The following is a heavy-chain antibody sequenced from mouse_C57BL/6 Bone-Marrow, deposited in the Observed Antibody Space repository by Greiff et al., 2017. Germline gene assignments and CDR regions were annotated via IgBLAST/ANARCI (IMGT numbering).Heavy chain of an antibody. J-gene: IGHJ4*01. V-gene: IGHV3-6*01. CDR3: AREGAYYSNYDAMDY. CDR1: GYSITSGYY. D-gene: IGHD2-5*01. Sequence: EVKLVESGPGLVKPSQSLSLTCSVTGYSITSGYYWNWIRQFPGNKLEWMGYISYDGSNNYNPSLKNRISITRDTSKNQFFLKLNSVTTEDTATYYCAREGAYYSNYDAMDYWGQGTSVTVSS. CDR2: ISYDGSN.